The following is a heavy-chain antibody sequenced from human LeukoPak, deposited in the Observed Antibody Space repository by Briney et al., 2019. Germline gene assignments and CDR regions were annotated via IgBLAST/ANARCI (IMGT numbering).Heavy chain of an antibody. CDR2: ISSSGSTI. Sequence: GGSLRLSCAASGFTFSSYEMNWVRQAPGKGLEWVSYISSSGSTIYYADSVKGRFTISRDNAKNSLYLQMNSLRAEDTAVYYCGRDVISAVARSLDYWGQGTLVTVSS. CDR3: GRDVISAVARSLDY. V-gene: IGHV3-48*03. D-gene: IGHD5-12*01. J-gene: IGHJ4*02. CDR1: GFTFSSYE.